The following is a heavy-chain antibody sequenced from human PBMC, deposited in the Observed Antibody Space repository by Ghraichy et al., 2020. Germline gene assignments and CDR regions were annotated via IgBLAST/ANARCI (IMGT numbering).Heavy chain of an antibody. CDR3: ARDPSLRGDYGGSAFDI. CDR1: GGSISSGSYY. V-gene: IGHV4-61*02. Sequence: SETLSLTCTVSGGSISSGSYYWSWIRQPAGKGLEWIGRIYTSGSTNYNPSLKSRVTISVDTSKNQFSLKLSSVTAADTAVYYCARDPSLRGDYGGSAFDIWGQGTMVTVPS. D-gene: IGHD4-17*01. J-gene: IGHJ3*02. CDR2: IYTSGST.